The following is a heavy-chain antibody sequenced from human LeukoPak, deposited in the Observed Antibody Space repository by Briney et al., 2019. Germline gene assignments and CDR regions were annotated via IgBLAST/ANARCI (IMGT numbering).Heavy chain of an antibody. CDR3: ARAKNQYYDFWSGYYEFGWFDP. J-gene: IGHJ5*02. Sequence: SETLSLTCAVSGYSISSGYYWGWIRQPPGKGLEWIGSIYHSGSTYYNPSLKSRVTISVDTSKNQFSLKLSSVTAADTAVYYCARAKNQYYDFWSGYYEFGWFDPWGQGTLVTVSS. V-gene: IGHV4-38-2*01. CDR2: IYHSGST. CDR1: GYSISSGYY. D-gene: IGHD3-3*01.